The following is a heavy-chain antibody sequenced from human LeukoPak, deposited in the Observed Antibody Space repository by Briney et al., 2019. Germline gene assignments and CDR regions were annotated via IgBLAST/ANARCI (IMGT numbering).Heavy chain of an antibody. CDR3: AKVAFEYSSSFGYFDY. J-gene: IGHJ4*02. CDR2: ISGSGGST. V-gene: IGHV3-23*01. CDR1: GFTFSSYA. Sequence: GGSLRLSCAASGFTFSSYAMSWVRQAPGKGLEWVSAISGSGGSTYYADSVKGRFTISRDNSKSTLYLQMNSLRAEDTAVYYCAKVAFEYSSSFGYFDYWGQGTLVTVSS. D-gene: IGHD6-6*01.